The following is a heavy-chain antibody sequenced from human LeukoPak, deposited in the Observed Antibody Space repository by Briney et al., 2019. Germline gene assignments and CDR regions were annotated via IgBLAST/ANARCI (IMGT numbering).Heavy chain of an antibody. CDR3: ARLTMVRGVTKSYYGMDV. CDR1: GGTFSSYA. J-gene: IGHJ6*02. V-gene: IGHV1-69*04. D-gene: IGHD3-10*01. Sequence: GGPVKVSFKASGGTFSSYAISGVRQAPGQGLDGMGRIIPILGIANYAQKFQGRVTITADKSTSTAYMELSSLRSEDTAVYYCARLTMVRGVTKSYYGMDVWGQGTTVTVSS. CDR2: IIPILGIA.